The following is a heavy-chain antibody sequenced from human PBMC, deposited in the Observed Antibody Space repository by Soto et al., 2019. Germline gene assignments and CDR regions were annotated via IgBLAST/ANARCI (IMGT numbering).Heavy chain of an antibody. CDR3: ARDPSNDYGDHWWFDP. J-gene: IGHJ5*02. D-gene: IGHD4-17*01. Sequence: QVQLVQSGAEVKKPGSSVKVSCKASVGTFSSYAISWVRQAPGQGLEWMGGIIPIFGTANYAQKFQGRVTITADESTSTAYMELSSLRSEDTAVYYCARDPSNDYGDHWWFDPWGQGTLVTVSS. CDR2: IIPIFGTA. CDR1: VGTFSSYA. V-gene: IGHV1-69*12.